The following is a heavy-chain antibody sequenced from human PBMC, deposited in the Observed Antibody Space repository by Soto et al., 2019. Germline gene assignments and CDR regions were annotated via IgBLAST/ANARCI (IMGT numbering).Heavy chain of an antibody. CDR1: GYTFINYG. Sequence: QVQLVQSGAEVKKPGASVKVSCKASGYTFINYGFSWVRQAPGQGLEWLGWISAYNGNTKHAQKFQGRVTMTTDTSTSTAFMELTSLISDDTAVYYCARATRYGMDVWGQGTTVTVSS. CDR2: ISAYNGNT. J-gene: IGHJ6*02. CDR3: ARATRYGMDV. V-gene: IGHV1-18*01.